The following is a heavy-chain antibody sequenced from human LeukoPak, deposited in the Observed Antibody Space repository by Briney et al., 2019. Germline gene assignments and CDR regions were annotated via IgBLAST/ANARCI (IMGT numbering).Heavy chain of an antibody. CDR2: IYSGGRT. CDR3: ARRDGDHDRGFEY. D-gene: IGHD4-17*01. V-gene: IGHV3-66*01. J-gene: IGHJ4*02. CDR1: GFTVSSNY. Sequence: GGSLTLSCAASGFTVSSNYMRWVRQAPGKGLDGVAVIYSGGRTYSAHSVKGRFTISRDKSKNTLYLQMNSLGAEDTAVYYCARRDGDHDRGFEYWGQGTLVIVSA.